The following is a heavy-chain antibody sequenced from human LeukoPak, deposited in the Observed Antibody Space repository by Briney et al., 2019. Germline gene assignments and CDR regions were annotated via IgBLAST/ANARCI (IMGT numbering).Heavy chain of an antibody. Sequence: GGSLRLSCAASGFTFNSYAIHRVRQAPGKGLEWVAVISYDGSNKYYADSVKGRFTISRDNSKNTLYLQMNSLRAEDTAVYYCARDLEAWVFDYWGQGTLVTVSS. CDR3: ARDLEAWVFDY. V-gene: IGHV3-30*04. J-gene: IGHJ4*02. CDR2: ISYDGSNK. CDR1: GFTFNSYA. D-gene: IGHD2-21*01.